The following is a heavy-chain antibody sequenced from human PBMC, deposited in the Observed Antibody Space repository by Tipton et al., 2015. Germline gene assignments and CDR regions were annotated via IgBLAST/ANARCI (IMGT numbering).Heavy chain of an antibody. V-gene: IGHV4-61*01. CDR2: IHYSGNS. CDR1: GGSVSSGSYY. D-gene: IGHD3-10*01. Sequence: TLSLTCTVSGGSVSSGSYYWGWIRQPPGKGLEYIGYIHYSGNSNYNPSLKSRISMSVDTSKNQISLKMTSVTAADTAFYYCARHKDSGTYPMDCWGQGTLVTVSS. J-gene: IGHJ4*02. CDR3: ARHKDSGTYPMDC.